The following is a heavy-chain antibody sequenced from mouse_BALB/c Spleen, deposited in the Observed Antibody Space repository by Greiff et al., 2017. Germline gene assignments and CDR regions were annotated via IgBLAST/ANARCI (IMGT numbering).Heavy chain of an antibody. D-gene: IGHD4-1*01. CDR3: ARGGAKLGRAMDY. V-gene: IGHV5-4*02. CDR1: GFTFSDYY. J-gene: IGHJ4*01. CDR2: ISDGGSYT. Sequence: EVQVVESGGGLVKPGGSLKLSCAASGFTFSDYYMYWVRQTPEKRLEWVATISDGGSYTYYPDSVKGRFTISRDNAKNNLYLQMSSLKSEDTAMYYCARGGAKLGRAMDYWGQGTSVTVSS.